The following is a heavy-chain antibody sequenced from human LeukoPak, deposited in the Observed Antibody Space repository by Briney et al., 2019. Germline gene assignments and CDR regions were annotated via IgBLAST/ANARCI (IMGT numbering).Heavy chain of an antibody. Sequence: SETLSLTCTVSGGSISSGSYYCSWIRQPAGKGLEWIGRIYTSGSTNYNPSLKSRVTISVDTSKNQFSLKLSSVTAADTAVYYCASGRGLWFDPWGQGTLVTVSS. CDR1: GGSISSGSYY. CDR3: ASGRGLWFDP. D-gene: IGHD3-10*01. J-gene: IGHJ5*02. V-gene: IGHV4-61*02. CDR2: IYTSGST.